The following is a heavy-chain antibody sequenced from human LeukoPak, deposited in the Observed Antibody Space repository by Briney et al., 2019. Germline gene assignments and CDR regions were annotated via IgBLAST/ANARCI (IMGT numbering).Heavy chain of an antibody. CDR3: ARRAIGDYNYYYMDV. CDR1: GGSISSSSYY. CDR2: IYTSGST. V-gene: IGHV4-39*07. Sequence: SETLSLTCTVSGGSISSSSYYWGWIRQPPGKGLEWIGRIYTSGSTNYNPSLKSRVTISVDTSKNQFSLKLSSVTAADTAVYYCARRAIGDYNYYYMDVWGKGTTVTISS. D-gene: IGHD2-2*02. J-gene: IGHJ6*03.